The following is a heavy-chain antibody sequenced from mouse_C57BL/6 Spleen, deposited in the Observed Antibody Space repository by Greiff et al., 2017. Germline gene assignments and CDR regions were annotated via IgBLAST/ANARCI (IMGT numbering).Heavy chain of an antibody. V-gene: IGHV1-59*01. CDR1: GYTFTSYW. CDR2: IDPSDSYT. CDR3: ARLGRTTEGVFDY. D-gene: IGHD1-1*01. Sequence: QVQLKQPGAELVRPGTSVKLSCKASGYTFTSYWMHWVKQRPGQGLEWIGVIDPSDSYTNYNQKFKGKATLTVDTSSSTAYMQLSSLTSEDSAVYYCARLGRTTEGVFDYWGQGTTLTVSS. J-gene: IGHJ2*01.